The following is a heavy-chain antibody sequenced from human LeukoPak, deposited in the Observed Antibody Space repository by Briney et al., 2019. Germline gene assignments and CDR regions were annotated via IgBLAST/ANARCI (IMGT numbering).Heavy chain of an antibody. V-gene: IGHV4-31*03. CDR1: GGSISSGGYY. D-gene: IGHD3-22*01. Sequence: SQTLSLTPTLSGGSISSGGYYWSWIRQHPGKGLEWIGYIYYRGSTYYHPSLKSRVTISVDTSKNQFSLKLSSVTAADTAVYYCARSYSIYDSSGYYSLSPGYAFDYWGQGTLVTVSS. CDR3: ARSYSIYDSSGYYSLSPGYAFDY. CDR2: IYYRGST. J-gene: IGHJ4*02.